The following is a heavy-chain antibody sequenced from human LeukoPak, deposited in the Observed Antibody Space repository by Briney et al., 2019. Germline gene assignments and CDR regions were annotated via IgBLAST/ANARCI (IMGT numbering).Heavy chain of an antibody. Sequence: ASVKVSCKASGYTFTGYYMRWVRQAPGQGLEWMGWINPNSGGTNYAQKFQGRVTMTRDTSISTAYMELSRLRSDDTAVYYCARDQRKGYLIARYYYYMDVWGKGTTVTVSS. V-gene: IGHV1-2*02. CDR1: GYTFTGYY. CDR3: ARDQRKGYLIARYYYYMDV. CDR2: INPNSGGT. J-gene: IGHJ6*03. D-gene: IGHD5-18*01.